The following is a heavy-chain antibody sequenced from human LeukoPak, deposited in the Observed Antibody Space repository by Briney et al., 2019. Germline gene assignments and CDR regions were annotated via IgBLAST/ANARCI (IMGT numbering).Heavy chain of an antibody. V-gene: IGHV3-11*05. CDR1: GFIFSDYY. Sequence: GGSLRLSCAASGFIFSDYYMSWIRQAPGKGLEWVSYISSSSRYTNYADSVKGRFTISRDNAKNSLYLQMNSLRAEDTAVYYCPRDWNGDDYFDYWGQGTLVTVSS. CDR2: ISSSSRYT. J-gene: IGHJ4*02. CDR3: PRDWNGDDYFDY. D-gene: IGHD1-1*01.